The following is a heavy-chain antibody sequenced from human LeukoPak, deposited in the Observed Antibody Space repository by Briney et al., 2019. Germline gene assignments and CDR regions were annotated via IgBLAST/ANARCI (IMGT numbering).Heavy chain of an antibody. CDR3: ARDIGYCSGGSCYPNWFDP. Sequence: SETLSLTCTVSGGSISSCYWSWIRQPPGKGLEWIGYIYYSGSTNYNPSLKSRVTISVDTSKNQFSLKLSSVTAADTAVYYCARDIGYCSGGSCYPNWFDPWGQGTLVTVSS. V-gene: IGHV4-59*01. J-gene: IGHJ5*02. CDR1: GGSISSCY. D-gene: IGHD2-15*01. CDR2: IYYSGST.